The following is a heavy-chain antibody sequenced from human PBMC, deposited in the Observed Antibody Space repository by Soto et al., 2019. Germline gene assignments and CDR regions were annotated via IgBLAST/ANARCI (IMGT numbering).Heavy chain of an antibody. J-gene: IGHJ6*02. Sequence: QVQLVQSGAEVKKPGASVKVSCKASGYTFTSYGISWVRQAPGQGLEWMGWISAYNGNTNYAQKLQGRVTMTTDTATSKAYMELRSRRSDDTAVYYCAREGLYCSGGSCYLYYYYYGMDVWGQGTTVTVSS. CDR3: AREGLYCSGGSCYLYYYYYGMDV. CDR1: GYTFTSYG. D-gene: IGHD2-15*01. V-gene: IGHV1-18*01. CDR2: ISAYNGNT.